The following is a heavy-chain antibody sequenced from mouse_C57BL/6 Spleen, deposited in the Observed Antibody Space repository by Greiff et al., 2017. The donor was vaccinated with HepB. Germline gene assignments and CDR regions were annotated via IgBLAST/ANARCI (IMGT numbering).Heavy chain of an antibody. Sequence: EVQLVESGGGLVKPGGSLKLSCAASGFTFSDYGMHWVRQAPEKGLEWVAYISSGSSTIYYADTVKGRFTISRDNAKNTLFLQMTSLRSEDTAMYYCARSIYDGYYKGFAYWGQGTLVTVSA. V-gene: IGHV5-17*01. CDR1: GFTFSDYG. CDR3: ARSIYDGYYKGFAY. CDR2: ISSGSSTI. D-gene: IGHD2-3*01. J-gene: IGHJ3*01.